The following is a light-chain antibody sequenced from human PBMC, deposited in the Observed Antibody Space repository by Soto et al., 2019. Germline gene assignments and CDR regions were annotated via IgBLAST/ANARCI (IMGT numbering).Light chain of an antibody. V-gene: IGLV2-14*01. J-gene: IGLJ2*01. Sequence: QSALTQPASVSGSPEQSITISCTGTSSDVGGYNYVSWYQQHPGKAPKLMIYDVSNRPSGVSNRFSGSKSGNTASLTISGLQAEDEADYYCSSYTSSSTLLFGGGTKLTVL. CDR1: SSDVGGYNY. CDR2: DVS. CDR3: SSYTSSSTLL.